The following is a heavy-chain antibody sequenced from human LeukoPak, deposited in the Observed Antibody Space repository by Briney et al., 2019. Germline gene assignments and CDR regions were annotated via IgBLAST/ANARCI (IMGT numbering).Heavy chain of an antibody. V-gene: IGHV3-23*01. CDR2: ISGSGAGT. D-gene: IGHD6-19*01. CDR3: AKSIAVAFYS. Sequence: PGGSLRLSCAASGFTFSSFAMSWVRQAPGKGLDWVSSISGSGAGTYYADSVKGPFTISRDNSKNTLYLQMNSLRAEDTAVYYCAKSIAVAFYSWGQGTLVTVSS. CDR1: GFTFSSFA. J-gene: IGHJ4*02.